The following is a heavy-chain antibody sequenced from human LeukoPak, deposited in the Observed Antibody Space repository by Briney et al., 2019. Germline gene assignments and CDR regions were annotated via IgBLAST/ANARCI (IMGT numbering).Heavy chain of an antibody. D-gene: IGHD6-13*01. CDR3: ARACGGYRSSWYVCPADDFDY. J-gene: IGHJ4*02. CDR1: GYTFTSYG. CDR2: ISAYNGNT. Sequence: ASVKVSCKASGYTFTSYGISWVRQAPGQGLEWMGWISAYNGNTNYAQKLQGRVTMTTDTSTSTAYMELRSLRSDDTAVCYCARACGGYRSSWYVCPADDFDYWGQGTLVTVSS. V-gene: IGHV1-18*01.